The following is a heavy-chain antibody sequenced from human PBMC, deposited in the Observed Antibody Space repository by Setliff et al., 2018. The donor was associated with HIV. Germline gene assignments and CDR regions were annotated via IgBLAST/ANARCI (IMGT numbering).Heavy chain of an antibody. CDR1: GYTFTGYY. J-gene: IGHJ4*02. CDR3: VFSSSSTSYPFDY. V-gene: IGHV1-2*02. CDR2: INPNSGGT. D-gene: IGHD6-6*01. Sequence: ASVKVSCKASGYTFTGYYMHWVRQAPGQGLEWMGWINPNSGGTNYAQKFQGRITMTRDTSINTVYMDLSRLTSDDTGIYYCVFSSSSTSYPFDYWGQGTLVTVSS.